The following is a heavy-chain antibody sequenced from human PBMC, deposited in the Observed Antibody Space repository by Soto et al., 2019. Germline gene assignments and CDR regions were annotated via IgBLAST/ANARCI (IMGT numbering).Heavy chain of an antibody. CDR1: GFTFSSYW. CDR2: INSDGSST. CDR3: ARAMITFGGVIPHGYYYMDV. D-gene: IGHD3-16*02. Sequence: GGSLRLSCAASGFTFSSYWMHWVRQAPGKGLVWVSRINSDGSSTSYADSVKGRFTISRDNAKNTLYLQMNSLRAEDTAVYYCARAMITFGGVIPHGYYYMDVWGKGTTVTVSS. V-gene: IGHV3-74*01. J-gene: IGHJ6*03.